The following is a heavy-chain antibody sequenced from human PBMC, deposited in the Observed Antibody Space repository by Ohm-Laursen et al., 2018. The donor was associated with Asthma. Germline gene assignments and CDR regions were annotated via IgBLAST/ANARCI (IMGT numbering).Heavy chain of an antibody. D-gene: IGHD6-19*01. CDR3: AKDPRGIAVTGPDY. Sequence: RSLRLSCTASGFTFSSYGMHWVRQAPGKGLEWVAVISYDGSNKYYADSVKGRFTISRDNSKKTLYLQMNSLRAEDTAVYYCAKDPRGIAVTGPDYWGQGTLVTVSS. CDR1: GFTFSSYG. V-gene: IGHV3-30*18. CDR2: ISYDGSNK. J-gene: IGHJ4*02.